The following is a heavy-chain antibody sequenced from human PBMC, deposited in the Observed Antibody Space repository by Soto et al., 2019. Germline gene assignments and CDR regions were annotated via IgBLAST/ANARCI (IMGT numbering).Heavy chain of an antibody. CDR1: GFTFSSYA. D-gene: IGHD4-4*01. J-gene: IGHJ6*02. CDR2: ISYDGSNK. Sequence: GGSLRLSCAASGFTFSSYAMHWVRQAPGKGLEWVAVISYDGSNKYYADSVKGRFTISRDNSKNTLYLQMNSLRAEDTAVYYCARDRDSNYYNYYYYYGMDVWGQGTTVTVSS. V-gene: IGHV3-30-3*01. CDR3: ARDRDSNYYNYYYYYGMDV.